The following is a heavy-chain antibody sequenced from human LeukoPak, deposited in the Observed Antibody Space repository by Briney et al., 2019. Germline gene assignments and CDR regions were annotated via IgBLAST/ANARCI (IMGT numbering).Heavy chain of an antibody. D-gene: IGHD3-22*01. CDR2: IYHSGST. Sequence: SETLSLTCAVYGGLFTDHYWSWIRQPPGKGLEWIGEIYHSGSTNYNPSLKSRVTTSVDASNNQFSLKLTSATAADTAVYYCARGRSAFDSTSYYYEIWGRGILVTVSS. CDR3: ARGRSAFDSTSYYYEI. CDR1: GGLFTDHY. J-gene: IGHJ4*02. V-gene: IGHV4-34*01.